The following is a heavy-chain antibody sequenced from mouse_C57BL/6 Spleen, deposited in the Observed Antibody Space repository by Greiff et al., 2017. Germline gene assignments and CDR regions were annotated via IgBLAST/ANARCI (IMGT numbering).Heavy chain of an antibody. V-gene: IGHV1-80*01. CDR1: GYAFSSYW. Sequence: QVQLKQSGAELVKPGASVKISCKASGYAFSSYWMNWVKQRPGKGLEWIGQIYPGDGDTNYNGKFKGKATLTADKSSSTAYMQLSSLTSEDSAVYFCARQTGDYDYAMDYWGQGTSVTVSS. CDR2: IYPGDGDT. D-gene: IGHD2-4*01. J-gene: IGHJ4*01. CDR3: ARQTGDYDYAMDY.